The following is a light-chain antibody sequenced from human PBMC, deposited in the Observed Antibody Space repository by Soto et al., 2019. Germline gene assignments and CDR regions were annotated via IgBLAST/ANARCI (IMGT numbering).Light chain of an antibody. Sequence: DIQMTHSPSTLAGSVGDSVTITCRARQTISSWLAWYQQKPGKAPKLLIYKASTLKSGVPSRFSGSGSGTEFTLTISSLQPDDFATYYCQHYNSYSEAFGQGTKVELK. CDR3: QHYNSYSEA. V-gene: IGKV1-5*03. J-gene: IGKJ1*01. CDR1: QTISSW. CDR2: KAS.